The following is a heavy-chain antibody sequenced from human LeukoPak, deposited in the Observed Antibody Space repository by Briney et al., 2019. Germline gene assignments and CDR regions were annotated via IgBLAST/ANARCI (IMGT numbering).Heavy chain of an antibody. CDR2: IYFSAST. J-gene: IGHJ3*02. V-gene: IGHV4-39*01. D-gene: IGHD6-19*01. CDR3: ARHMLAVAGNDAFDI. Sequence: SIYFSASTYYNQSLKRRVTISVDRAKKQFSLKMSSVTAADTAVYYCARHMLAVAGNDAFDIWGQGTMVTVSS.